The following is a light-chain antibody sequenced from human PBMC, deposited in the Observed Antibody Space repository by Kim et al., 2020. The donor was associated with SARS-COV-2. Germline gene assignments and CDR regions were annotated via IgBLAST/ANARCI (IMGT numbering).Light chain of an antibody. CDR3: NSRDSNDNVV. CDR2: GKN. Sequence: SSELTQDPAVSVALGQTVRITCQGDSLRSYYATWYQPKPGQAPIVVSYGKNNRPSGIPDRFSGSSSGNTASLTITGTQAGDEAEYYCNSRDSNDNVVFGG. J-gene: IGLJ2*01. CDR1: SLRSYY. V-gene: IGLV3-19*01.